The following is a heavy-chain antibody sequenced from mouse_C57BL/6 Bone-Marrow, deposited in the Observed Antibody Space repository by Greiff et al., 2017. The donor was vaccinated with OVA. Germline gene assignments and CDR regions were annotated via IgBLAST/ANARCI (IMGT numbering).Heavy chain of an antibody. CDR2: INPSNGGT. CDR3: ARGALRLYYFDY. D-gene: IGHD2-4*01. Sequence: VQLQQPGTELVKPGASVKLSCKASGYTFTSYWMHWVKQRPGQGLEWIGNINPSNGGTNYNEKFKSKATLTVDKSSSTAYMRLSSLTSEDSAVYYCARGALRLYYFDYWGQGTTLTVSS. J-gene: IGHJ2*01. CDR1: GYTFTSYW. V-gene: IGHV1-53*01.